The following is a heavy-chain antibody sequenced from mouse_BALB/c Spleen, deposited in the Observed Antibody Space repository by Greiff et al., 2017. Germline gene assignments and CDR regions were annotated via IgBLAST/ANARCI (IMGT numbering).Heavy chain of an antibody. D-gene: IGHD1-1*01. CDR3: ARSTTVVAKGYAMDY. J-gene: IGHJ4*01. Sequence: VHVKQSGPELVKPGASVKMSCKASGYTFTSYVMHWVKQKPGQGLEWIGYINPYNDCTKYNEKFKGKATLTSDKSSSTAYMELSSLTSEDSAVYYCARSTTVVAKGYAMDYWGQGTSVTVSS. CDR2: INPYNDCT. V-gene: IGHV1-14*01. CDR1: GYTFTSYV.